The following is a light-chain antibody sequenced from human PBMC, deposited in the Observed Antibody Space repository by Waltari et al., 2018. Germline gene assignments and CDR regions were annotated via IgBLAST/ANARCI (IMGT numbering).Light chain of an antibody. V-gene: IGKV3-20*01. CDR1: QSVSNSY. J-gene: IGKJ2*01. Sequence: EIVLTQSPGTLSLSPGERATPSCRTSQSVSNSYLAWYQQKPGQAPRLVIYGASSRATGIPDRFSGSGSGTHFTLTISRLEPEDFAVYYCQLYGSSPRYTFGQGSKLEIK. CDR3: QLYGSSPRYT. CDR2: GAS.